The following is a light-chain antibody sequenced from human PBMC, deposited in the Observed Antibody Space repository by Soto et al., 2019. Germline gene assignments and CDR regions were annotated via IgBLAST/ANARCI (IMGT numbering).Light chain of an antibody. CDR3: QQRANWPLT. V-gene: IGKV3-11*01. CDR2: DTS. CDR1: QSVSSY. Sequence: EIVLTQSPATLSLPPGERATLSCRASQSVSSYLAWYQQKPGQAPRLLIYDTSNRATGIPARFSGSGSGIDFPLTISSQEPEDFAIYYCQQRANWPLTFGGGPKVEIK. J-gene: IGKJ4*01.